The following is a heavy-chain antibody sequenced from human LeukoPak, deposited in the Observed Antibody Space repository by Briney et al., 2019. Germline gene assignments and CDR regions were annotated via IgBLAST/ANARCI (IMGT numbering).Heavy chain of an antibody. D-gene: IGHD6-19*01. V-gene: IGHV3-30*03. J-gene: IGHJ4*02. CDR1: GFTFSSSG. CDR2: ISHDGSNK. Sequence: GGSLRLSCAASGFTFSSSGLHWVRQAPGKGLKWVAVISHDGSNKYYADSVKGRVTISRDNSKNTLYLQMNSLRPEDTAVYYCAIPPAMTVAAYWGPGTLVTVSS. CDR3: AIPPAMTVAAY.